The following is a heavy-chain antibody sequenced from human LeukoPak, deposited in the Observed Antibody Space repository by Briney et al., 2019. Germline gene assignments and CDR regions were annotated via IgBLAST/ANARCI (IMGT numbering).Heavy chain of an antibody. CDR1: GGSISSDDYY. J-gene: IGHJ3*02. CDR2: IYYSGST. CDR3: YRDPRYSGSWSSGAFDI. V-gene: IGHV4-30-4*08. Sequence: KPSETLSLTCTVSGGSISSDDYYWSWIRQPPGKGLEWIGYIYYSGSTYYNPSLKSRVTISVDTSKNQFSLKLSSVTAADTAVYYCYRDPRYSGSWSSGAFDIWGQGTMVTVSS. D-gene: IGHD6-13*01.